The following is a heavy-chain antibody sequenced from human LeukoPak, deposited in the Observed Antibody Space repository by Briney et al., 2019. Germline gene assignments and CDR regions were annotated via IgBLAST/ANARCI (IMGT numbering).Heavy chain of an antibody. V-gene: IGHV3-21*01. J-gene: IGHJ6*04. D-gene: IGHD4-17*01. CDR3: ARDDYGDYFFSTRHYYYGMDV. CDR1: GFTFSSYS. Sequence: GGSLRLSCAASGFTFSSYSMNWVRQAPGKGLEWVSSISSSSSYIYYADSVKGRFTISRDNAKNSLYLQMNSLRAEDTAVYYCARDDYGDYFFSTRHYYYGMDVWGKGTTVTVSS. CDR2: ISSSSSYI.